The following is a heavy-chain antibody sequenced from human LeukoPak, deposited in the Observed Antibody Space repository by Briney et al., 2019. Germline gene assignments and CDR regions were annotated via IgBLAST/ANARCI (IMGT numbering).Heavy chain of an antibody. D-gene: IGHD3-9*01. CDR3: VMNYDILTGYLPRPDY. CDR1: GGSFSGYY. Sequence: SETLSLTCAVYGGSFSGYYWSWIRQPPGKGLEWIGEINHSGSTNYNPSLKSRVTISVDTSKNQSSLKLSSVTAADTAVYYCVMNYDILTGYLPRPDYWGQGTLVTVSS. J-gene: IGHJ4*02. CDR2: INHSGST. V-gene: IGHV4-34*01.